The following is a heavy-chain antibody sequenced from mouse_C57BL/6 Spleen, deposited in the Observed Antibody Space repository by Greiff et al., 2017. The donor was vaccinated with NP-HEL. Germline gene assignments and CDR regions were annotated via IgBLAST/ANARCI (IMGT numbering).Heavy chain of an antibody. CDR2: IDPSDSYT. CDR3: ARSKGDIGDWYFDV. CDR1: GYTFTSYW. J-gene: IGHJ1*03. V-gene: IGHV1-59*01. Sequence: QVQLQQPGAELVRPGTSVKLSCKASGYTFTSYWMHWVKQRPGQGLEWIGVIDPSDSYTNYNQKFKGKATLTVDTSSSTAYMQLSSLTSEDSAVYYCARSKGDIGDWYFDVWGTGTTVTVSS. D-gene: IGHD2-5*01.